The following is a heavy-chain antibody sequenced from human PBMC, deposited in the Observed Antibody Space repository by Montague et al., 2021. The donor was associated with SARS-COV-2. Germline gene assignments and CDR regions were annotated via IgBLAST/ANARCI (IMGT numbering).Heavy chain of an antibody. CDR3: ARFFSSWTD. CDR2: ILHSGGT. J-gene: IGHJ1*01. V-gene: IGHV4-4*02. D-gene: IGHD6-13*01. Sequence: SETLSLTCAVSGGSISSGNWWSWVRQPPGKGLEWIGEILHSGGTNYNPSLKSRVTISLDKSKNQFSLNLSSATAADTAVYYCARFFSSWTDWGQGTLVTVSS. CDR1: GGSISSGNW.